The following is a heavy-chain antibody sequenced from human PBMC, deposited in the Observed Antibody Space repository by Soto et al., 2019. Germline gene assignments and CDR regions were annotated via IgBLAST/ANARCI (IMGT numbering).Heavy chain of an antibody. Sequence: QVQLQESGPGLVKPSETLSLTCTVSGDSISTYYWTWIRQSPGKGLEWIAFIYYGGSTNYSPSLKSRVTISVDTSKNQFSLKLNSVTAADTAVYYCARPGRDWGSLDYWGQGTLVTVSS. V-gene: IGHV4-59*08. CDR3: ARPGRDWGSLDY. CDR1: GDSISTYY. J-gene: IGHJ4*02. D-gene: IGHD7-27*01. CDR2: IYYGGST.